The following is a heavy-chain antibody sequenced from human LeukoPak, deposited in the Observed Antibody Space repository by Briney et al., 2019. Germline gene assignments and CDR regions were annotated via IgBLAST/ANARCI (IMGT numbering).Heavy chain of an antibody. CDR2: IYYSGST. D-gene: IGHD2-15*01. Sequence: SETLSLTCTVSGGSISSSSYYWGWIRQPPGKGLEWIGSIYYSGSTYYNPSLKSRVTISVDTSKNQFSLKLSSVTAADTAVYYCARLGRGFRYYFDYWGQGTLVTVSS. CDR3: ARLGRGFRYYFDY. V-gene: IGHV4-39*01. CDR1: GGSISSSSYY. J-gene: IGHJ4*02.